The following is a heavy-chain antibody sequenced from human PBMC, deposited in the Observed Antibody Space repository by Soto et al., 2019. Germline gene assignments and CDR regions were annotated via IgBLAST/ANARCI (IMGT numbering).Heavy chain of an antibody. CDR2: VSHIGST. V-gene: IGHV4-34*01. CDR3: ARLGGYCSSTSCYGHYTMDV. Sequence: LSLTCAVYGETFSGYYWTWIRQPPGEGLEWIGEVSHIGSTNYNPSLKSRVTISVDTSRNQFSLKVSSVTAADTAVYYCARLGGYCSSTSCYGHYTMDVWGQGTTVTVSS. J-gene: IGHJ6*02. CDR1: GETFSGYY. D-gene: IGHD2-2*01.